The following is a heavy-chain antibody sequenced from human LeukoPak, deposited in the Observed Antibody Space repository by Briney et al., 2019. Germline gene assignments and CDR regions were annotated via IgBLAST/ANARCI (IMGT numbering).Heavy chain of an antibody. J-gene: IGHJ5*02. Sequence: GGFLRLSCAASGFDLSTYEMNWVRQAPGKGLEWIADITISGHTKNYADSVKGRFTISRDSARTSLYLQMNSLRVEDTGVYYCARGDPHADLWGQGTLVTVSS. CDR3: ARGDPHADL. CDR1: GFDLSTYE. V-gene: IGHV3-48*03. CDR2: ITISGHTK.